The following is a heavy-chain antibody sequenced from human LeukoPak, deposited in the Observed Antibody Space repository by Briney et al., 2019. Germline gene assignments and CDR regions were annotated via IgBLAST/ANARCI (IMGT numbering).Heavy chain of an antibody. Sequence: GGSLRLSCAASGFTFSNYWMTWVRQAPGKGLEWVANIKQDGSERDYVDSVKGRFTISRDDAKNSLYLQMNSLRAEDTALYYCARARWGSSGHHFDYWGQGTLVAVSS. CDR3: ARARWGSSGHHFDY. CDR2: IKQDGSER. J-gene: IGHJ4*02. V-gene: IGHV3-7*03. D-gene: IGHD6-13*01. CDR1: GFTFSNYW.